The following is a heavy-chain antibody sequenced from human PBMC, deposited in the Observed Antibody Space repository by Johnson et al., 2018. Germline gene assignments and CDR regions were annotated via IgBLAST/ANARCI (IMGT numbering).Heavy chain of an antibody. CDR1: GFTFSDYY. V-gene: IGHV3-11*04. CDR3: AKASTTVVRDAEDFQH. J-gene: IGHJ1*01. CDR2: ISGDGYSI. D-gene: IGHD2/OR15-2a*01. Sequence: QVQLQESGGGLVKPGGSLRLSCTASGFTFSDYYVNWIRQVPGKGLEWLSCISGDGYSIHYADSVKGRFTISRDNSKNTLYLQMNSLRAEDTAGYYFAKASTTVVRDAEDFQHWGQGALVTVSA.